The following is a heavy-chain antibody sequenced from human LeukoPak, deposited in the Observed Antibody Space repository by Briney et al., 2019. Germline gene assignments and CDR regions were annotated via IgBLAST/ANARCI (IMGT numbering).Heavy chain of an antibody. CDR2: INHTGRT. J-gene: IGHJ6*02. CDR1: NGSFSGYY. D-gene: IGHD5-18*01. V-gene: IGHV4-34*01. Sequence: SETLSLTCAVYNGSFSGYYWSWIRQSPGKGLEWIGEINHTGRTNYNPALKSRVIISVDTFKNQFSLKVISVTAADTAVYYCERLWGYDGYAPYGMDVWGQGTTVTVSS. CDR3: ERLWGYDGYAPYGMDV.